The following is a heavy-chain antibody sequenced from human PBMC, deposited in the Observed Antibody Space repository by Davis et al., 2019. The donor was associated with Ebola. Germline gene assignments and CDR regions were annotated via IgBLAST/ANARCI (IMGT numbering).Heavy chain of an antibody. CDR2: FYYSGST. CDR3: ARLTTLYYYYGMDV. D-gene: IGHD4-11*01. V-gene: IGHV4-31*03. Sequence: SETLSLTCTVSAGSISSGGYYWSRIRQHPGKGLEWIGYFYYSGSTYYNPSPKSRVTISVDTSKNQFSLKLSPVTAADTAEYYCARLTTLYYYYGMDVWGQGTTVTVSS. CDR1: AGSISSGGYY. J-gene: IGHJ6*02.